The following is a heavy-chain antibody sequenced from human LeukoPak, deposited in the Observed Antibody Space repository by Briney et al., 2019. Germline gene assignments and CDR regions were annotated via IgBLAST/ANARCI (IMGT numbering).Heavy chain of an antibody. Sequence: GASVKVSCKASGGTFSSYAISWVRQAPGRGLEWMGGIIPIFGTANYAQKFQGRVTITTDESTSTAYMELSSLRSEDTAVYYCARDGDSSGYYTGVYFDYWGQGTLVTVSS. V-gene: IGHV1-69*05. J-gene: IGHJ4*02. CDR1: GGTFSSYA. D-gene: IGHD3-22*01. CDR3: ARDGDSSGYYTGVYFDY. CDR2: IIPIFGTA.